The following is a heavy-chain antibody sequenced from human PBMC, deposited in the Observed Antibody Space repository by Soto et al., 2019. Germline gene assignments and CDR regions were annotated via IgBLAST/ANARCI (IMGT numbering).Heavy chain of an antibody. V-gene: IGHV4-59*12. J-gene: IGHJ5*02. Sequence: SETLSLTCTVSGGSIINYYWSWIRQPPGKGLEWIGYIYHSVSTYYNPSLKSRVTISVDRSKNQFSLKLSSVTAADTAVYYCARVPYPWGQGNLVTVS. CDR1: GGSIINYY. CDR3: ARVPYP. CDR2: IYHSVST.